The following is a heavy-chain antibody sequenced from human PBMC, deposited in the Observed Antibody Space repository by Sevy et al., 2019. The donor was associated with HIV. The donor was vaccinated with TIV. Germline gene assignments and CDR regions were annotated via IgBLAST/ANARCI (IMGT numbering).Heavy chain of an antibody. V-gene: IGHV1-18*01. Sequence: ASVKVSCKASGYTFTSYGISWVRQAPGQGLEWMGWISAYSGNTNYAQKLQGRVTMTTDTSTSTAYMELRSLRSDDTDMYYCARDRQYSSGWYDYYYGMDVWGQGTTVTVSS. CDR2: ISAYSGNT. J-gene: IGHJ6*02. D-gene: IGHD6-19*01. CDR3: ARDRQYSSGWYDYYYGMDV. CDR1: GYTFTSYG.